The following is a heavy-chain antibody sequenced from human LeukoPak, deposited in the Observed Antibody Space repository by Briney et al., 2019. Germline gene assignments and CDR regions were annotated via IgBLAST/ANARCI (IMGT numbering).Heavy chain of an antibody. J-gene: IGHJ4*02. CDR3: ARVAAGYSVNYFDY. D-gene: IGHD4-23*01. CDR1: EFAFSTYN. Sequence: GGSLRLSCAASEFAFSTYNMNWVRQAPGKGLEWVSYISTGSSTTYYADSVKGRFTISRDNVENSLYLRMNSLRDEDTAVYYCARVAAGYSVNYFDYWGQGTLVPSPQ. V-gene: IGHV3-48*02. CDR2: ISTGSSTT.